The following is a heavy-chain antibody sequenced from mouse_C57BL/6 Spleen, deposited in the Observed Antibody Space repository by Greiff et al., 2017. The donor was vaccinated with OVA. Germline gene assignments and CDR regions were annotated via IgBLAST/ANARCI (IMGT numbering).Heavy chain of an antibody. Sequence: VQLQQPGAELVKPGASVKLSCKASGYTFTSYWMQWVKQRPGQGLEWIGEIDPSDSYTNYNQKFKGKATLTVDTSSSTAYMQLSSLTSEDSAVYYCARGLRRGDYAMDYWGQGTSVTVS. CDR3: ARGLRRGDYAMDY. J-gene: IGHJ4*01. CDR1: GYTFTSYW. V-gene: IGHV1-50*01. D-gene: IGHD1-2*01. CDR2: IDPSDSYT.